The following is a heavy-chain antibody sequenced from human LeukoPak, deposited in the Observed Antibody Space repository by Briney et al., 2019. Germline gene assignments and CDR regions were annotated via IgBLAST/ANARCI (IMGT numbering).Heavy chain of an antibody. D-gene: IGHD3-22*01. V-gene: IGHV4-30-2*01. J-gene: IGHJ4*02. Sequence: SETLSLTCTVSGGSISSGGYYWAWIRQPPGKGLEWIGYIYHSGSTYYNPSLKSRVTISKDRSKNQFSLKMSSVTAADTAVYYCARGNDSNGLKGGFDYWGQGTLVTVSS. CDR2: IYHSGST. CDR1: GGSISSGGYY. CDR3: ARGNDSNGLKGGFDY.